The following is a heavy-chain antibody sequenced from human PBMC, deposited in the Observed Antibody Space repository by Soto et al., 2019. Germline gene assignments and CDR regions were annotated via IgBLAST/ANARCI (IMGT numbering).Heavy chain of an antibody. V-gene: IGHV4-61*01. CDR3: ARDGGYYGMDV. CDR1: GDSVTSGSHY. CDR2: IFYSENT. J-gene: IGHJ6*02. Sequence: PSETLSLTCTVSGDSVTSGSHYWSWIRQPPGKGLEYIGYIFYSENTSYHPSLKSRVTISVDTSKNQFSLKLSSVTAADTAVYYCARDGGYYGMDVWGQGTTVTVSS.